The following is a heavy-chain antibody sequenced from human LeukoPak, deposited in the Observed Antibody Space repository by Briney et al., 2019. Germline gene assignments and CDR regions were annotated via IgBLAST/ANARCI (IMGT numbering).Heavy chain of an antibody. CDR3: ARDQMVVATFTLDAFDI. CDR2: INPNSGGT. Sequence: ASVKVSCKASGYTFTGYYMHWVRQAPGQGLEWMGRINPNSGGTNYAQKFQGRVTITADESTSTAYMELSSLRSEDTAVYYCARDQMVVATFTLDAFDIWGQGTMVTVSS. CDR1: GYTFTGYY. V-gene: IGHV1-2*06. D-gene: IGHD5-24*01. J-gene: IGHJ3*02.